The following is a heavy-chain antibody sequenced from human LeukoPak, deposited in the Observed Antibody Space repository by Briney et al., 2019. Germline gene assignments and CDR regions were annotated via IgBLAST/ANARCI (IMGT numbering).Heavy chain of an antibody. J-gene: IGHJ4*02. CDR1: GLTLRNSA. CDR2: ITDSGSDT. V-gene: IGHV3-23*01. CDR3: ATVGGSCASSNCYAYFDF. Sequence: PGGSLRLSCVASGLTLRNSAMTWVRQAPGKGLEWVSIITDSGSDTFYADSVKGRFTISRDTSINTLYLQMNSLGVDDTSVYFCATVGGSCASSNCYAYFDFWGRGTLVTVSS. D-gene: IGHD2-2*01.